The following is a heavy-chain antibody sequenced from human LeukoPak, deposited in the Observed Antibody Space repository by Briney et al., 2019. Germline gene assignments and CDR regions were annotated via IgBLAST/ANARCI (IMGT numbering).Heavy chain of an antibody. D-gene: IGHD4-17*01. CDR3: AKDPNGDYIGAFDF. J-gene: IGHJ3*01. CDR1: GFTFRNYA. V-gene: IGHV3-23*01. CDR2: IKGRGSYT. Sequence: GGSLRLSCAGSGFTFRNYAMIWVRQARGKGVEGVSAIKGRGSYTKYADSVTGRFTITRDKYKNMVYLQTNSLTADDTAIYYCAKDPNGDYIGAFDFGGQGTMVTVSS.